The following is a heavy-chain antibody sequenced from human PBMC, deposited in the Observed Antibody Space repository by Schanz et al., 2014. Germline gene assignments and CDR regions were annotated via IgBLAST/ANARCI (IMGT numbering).Heavy chain of an antibody. J-gene: IGHJ4*02. CDR1: GFTFSSYW. V-gene: IGHV3-30*02. CDR3: AKEDRTHSSDYVY. Sequence: VHLVESGGGLVQPGGSLRLSCAASGFTFSSYWMSWVRQAPGKGLEWVAFIRYDGSSKYYADSVRGRFTISRDDSKNTLYLQMNSLRPEDTAVYYCAKEDRTHSSDYVYWGQGTLVTVSS. D-gene: IGHD3-22*01. CDR2: IRYDGSSK.